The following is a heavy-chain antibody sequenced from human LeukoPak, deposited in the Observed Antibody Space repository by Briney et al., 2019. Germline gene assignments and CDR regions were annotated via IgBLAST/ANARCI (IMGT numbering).Heavy chain of an antibody. CDR1: GLTFSTSG. V-gene: IGHV3-21*06. CDR3: ATETNGRHYDY. J-gene: IGHJ4*02. CDR2: IGPTGSDR. Sequence: GGSLRLSCTASGLTFSTSGFNWVRQAPGKGLEWVASIGPTGSDRYHADSIKGRFTISRDNANNFLYLQMNSPRAEDTAVYYCATETNGRHYDYWGQGTVLTVSS. D-gene: IGHD1-14*01.